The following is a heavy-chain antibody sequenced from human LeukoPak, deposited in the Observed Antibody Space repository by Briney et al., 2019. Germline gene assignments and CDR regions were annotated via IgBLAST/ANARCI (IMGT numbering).Heavy chain of an antibody. D-gene: IGHD4-17*01. CDR3: ASFGATVTTGRSDAFDI. CDR2: IKQDGSEK. Sequence: GGSLRLSCAASGFTFSKYWTTWVRQAPGKGLEWVANIKQDGSEKYYVDSVKGRFTISRDNSKNTLYLQMNSLRAEDTAVYYCASFGATVTTGRSDAFDIWGQGTMVTVSS. J-gene: IGHJ3*02. V-gene: IGHV3-7*03. CDR1: GFTFSKYW.